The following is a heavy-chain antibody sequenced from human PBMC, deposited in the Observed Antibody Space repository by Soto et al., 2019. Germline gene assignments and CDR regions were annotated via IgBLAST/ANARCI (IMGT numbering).Heavy chain of an antibody. V-gene: IGHV1-69*06. J-gene: IGHJ6*02. D-gene: IGHD6-19*01. CDR3: ASRPGIAVAGTVPLRNYYYGMDV. CDR2: IIPIFGTA. CDR1: GGTFSSYA. Sequence: ASVKVSCKASGGTFSSYAIIWVRQAPGQGLEWMGGIIPIFGTANYAQKFQGRVTITADKSTSTAYMELSSLRSEDTAVYYCASRPGIAVAGTVPLRNYYYGMDVWGQGTTVTVSS.